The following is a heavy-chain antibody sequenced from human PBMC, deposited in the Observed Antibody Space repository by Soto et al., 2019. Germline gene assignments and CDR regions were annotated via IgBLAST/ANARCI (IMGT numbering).Heavy chain of an antibody. CDR1: GFTFSSYS. D-gene: IGHD3-3*01. CDR3: AIDSVPYYDFWSGYAADFDY. J-gene: IGHJ4*02. Sequence: HPGGSLRLSCAASGFTFSSYSMNWVRQATGQGLERVSCISSSSSTIYYADSVRGRFTISRDHAKNSLYLQMNGLRAEDTAVYYCAIDSVPYYDFWSGYAADFDYWGQGTLVTVSS. CDR2: ISSSSSTI. V-gene: IGHV3-48*01.